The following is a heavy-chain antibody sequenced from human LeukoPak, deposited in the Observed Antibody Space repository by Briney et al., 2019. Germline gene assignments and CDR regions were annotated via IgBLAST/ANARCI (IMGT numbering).Heavy chain of an antibody. Sequence: GGSLRLSCAASGFTVSSNYMSWVRQAPGKGLEWVSVIYSGGSTYYADSVKGRFTISRDNSKNTLYLQMNSLRAEDTAVYYCASRRLTYYDILTGYGAHYYGMDVWGQGTTVTVSS. CDR2: IYSGGST. V-gene: IGHV3-53*01. CDR3: ASRRLTYYDILTGYGAHYYGMDV. J-gene: IGHJ6*02. CDR1: GFTVSSNY. D-gene: IGHD3-9*01.